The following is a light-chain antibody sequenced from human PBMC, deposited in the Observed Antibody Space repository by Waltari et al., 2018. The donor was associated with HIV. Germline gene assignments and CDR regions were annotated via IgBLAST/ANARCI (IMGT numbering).Light chain of an antibody. J-gene: IGLJ2*01. CDR1: QLGNRY. V-gene: IGLV3-1*01. CDR3: LAWDSSTVI. Sequence: SYELTQPPSVSVPPGQTANITCSGYQLGNRYVCWYEHKPGPSPLLVIYDDTKRPSGIPERFSGSNSVNTATLTIRGTQAVDEADYYCLAWDSSTVIFGGGTRLTVL. CDR2: DDT.